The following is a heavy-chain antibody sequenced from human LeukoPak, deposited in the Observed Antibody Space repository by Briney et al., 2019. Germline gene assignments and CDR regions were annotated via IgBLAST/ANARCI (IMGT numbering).Heavy chain of an antibody. CDR3: ARGYGQGAFDI. D-gene: IGHD1-1*01. CDR1: GFTVSDNY. J-gene: IGHJ3*02. V-gene: IGHV3-53*04. Sequence: GGSLSLSCAASGFTVSDNYMSWVRQAPGKGLEWVSVIYSGGSTNNADSVKGRFTISRHNSENMLYLQMNSLRAEDTAVYYCARGYGQGAFDIRGQGTMVTVSS. CDR2: IYSGGST.